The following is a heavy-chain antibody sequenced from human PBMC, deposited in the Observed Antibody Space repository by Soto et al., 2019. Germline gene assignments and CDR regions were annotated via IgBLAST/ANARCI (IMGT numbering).Heavy chain of an antibody. CDR2: MNPQSGKT. V-gene: IGHV1-8*01. CDR1: GYTFREYD. CDR3: ARRIVPAAAGVGKDG. J-gene: IGHJ6*02. Sequence: ASVEVSCKASGYTFREYDINWVRQATGQGPEWMGWMNPQSGKTGYAQKFQGRVTMTRNTSTNTAYMELSSLRSEDTAVYYCARRIVPAAAGVGKDGMCQVSTVT. D-gene: IGHD6-25*01.